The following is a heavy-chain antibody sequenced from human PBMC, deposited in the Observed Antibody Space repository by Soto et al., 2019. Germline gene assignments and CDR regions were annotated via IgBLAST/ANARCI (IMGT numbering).Heavy chain of an antibody. CDR2: INPNSGGT. J-gene: IGHJ6*02. Sequence: ASVKVSCKASGYTFTGYYMHWVRQAPGQGLEWMGWINPNSGGTNYAQKFQGRVTMTRDTSISTAYMELSRLRSDDTAVYYCARFIIAQFLGMDVWGPGTRVTVSS. D-gene: IGHD2-21*01. V-gene: IGHV1-2*02. CDR1: GYTFTGYY. CDR3: ARFIIAQFLGMDV.